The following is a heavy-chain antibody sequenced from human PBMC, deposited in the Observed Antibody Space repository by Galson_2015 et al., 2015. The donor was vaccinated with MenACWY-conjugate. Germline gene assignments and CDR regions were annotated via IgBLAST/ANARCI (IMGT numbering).Heavy chain of an antibody. J-gene: IGHJ4*02. CDR2: INAGNGNT. Sequence: SVKVSCKASGYTFTSYAMHWVRQAPGQRLEWMGWINAGNGNTKYSQKFQGRVTITRDTSASTAYMELSSLRSEDTAVYYCARGGLLLWFGGNDYWGQGTLVTVSS. V-gene: IGHV1-3*01. CDR3: ARGGLLLWFGGNDY. CDR1: GYTFTSYA. D-gene: IGHD3-10*01.